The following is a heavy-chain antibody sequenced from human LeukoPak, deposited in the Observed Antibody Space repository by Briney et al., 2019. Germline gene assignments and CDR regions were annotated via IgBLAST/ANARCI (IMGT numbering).Heavy chain of an antibody. J-gene: IGHJ4*02. D-gene: IGHD3-22*01. Sequence: SETLSLTCTVSGGSISSGSYYWSWIRQPAGKGLEWIGRIYTSGSTNYNPSLKSRVTISVDTSKNQFSLKLSSVTAADTAVYYCARDGSSGYFFGYWGQGTLVTVSS. V-gene: IGHV4-61*02. CDR1: GGSISSGSYY. CDR2: IYTSGST. CDR3: ARDGSSGYFFGY.